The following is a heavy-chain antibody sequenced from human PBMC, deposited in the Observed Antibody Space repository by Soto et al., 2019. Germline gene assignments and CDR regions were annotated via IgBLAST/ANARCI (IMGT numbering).Heavy chain of an antibody. CDR2: ISSSSSTI. CDR1: GLTFSSYS. Sequence: EVQLVESGGGLVKPGGSLRLSCAASGLTFSSYSMNWVRQAPGKGLEWVSYISSSSSTIYYADSVKGRFTISRDNAKNSLYLQMNSLRAEDTAVYYCVRHPERIAEIGLFDPLGQGTMVTVSS. D-gene: IGHD6-13*01. J-gene: IGHJ5*02. V-gene: IGHV3-48*01. CDR3: VRHPERIAEIGLFDP.